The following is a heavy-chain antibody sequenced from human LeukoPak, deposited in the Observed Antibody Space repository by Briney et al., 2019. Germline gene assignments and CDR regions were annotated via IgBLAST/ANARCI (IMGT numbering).Heavy chain of an antibody. CDR2: IDINGNT. CDR1: GGPFSGYY. V-gene: IGHV4-34*01. CDR3: ARQPHRPYYYYYYMDV. Sequence: SETLSLTCAVYGGPFSGYYWSWIRQPPGKGLEWIGEIDINGNTKSNPSLKSRVTTSVDTSKNQFSLKLSSVTAADTAVYYCARQPHRPYYYYYYMDVWGKGTTVTVSS. J-gene: IGHJ6*03.